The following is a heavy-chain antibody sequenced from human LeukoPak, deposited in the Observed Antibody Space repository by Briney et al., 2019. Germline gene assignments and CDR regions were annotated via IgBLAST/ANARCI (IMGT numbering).Heavy chain of an antibody. Sequence: GGYLSLSCAVSGFPFSVYEMNWVRQAPGKGLEWVSNIGSGGAIRHYSDSVKGRFSISRDNAENSLFLQMNSLRVGDTGIYYCALLAVASDFDYWGQGALVTVSS. CDR3: ALLAVASDFDY. D-gene: IGHD6-19*01. CDR2: IGSGGAIR. V-gene: IGHV3-48*03. J-gene: IGHJ4*02. CDR1: GFPFSVYE.